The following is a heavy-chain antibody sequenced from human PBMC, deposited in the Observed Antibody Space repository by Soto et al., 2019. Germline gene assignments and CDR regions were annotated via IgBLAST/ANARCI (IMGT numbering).Heavy chain of an antibody. CDR2: IDPSDSYT. D-gene: IGHD3-3*01. CDR3: ARHESRITIFGVVMLPYYYGMDV. Sequence: HGESLKISCKGSGYSFTSYWISWVRQMPGKGLEWMGRIDPSDSYTNYSPSFQGHVTISADKSISTAYLQWSSLKASDTAMYYCARHESRITIFGVVMLPYYYGMDVWGQGTTVTVSS. V-gene: IGHV5-10-1*01. CDR1: GYSFTSYW. J-gene: IGHJ6*02.